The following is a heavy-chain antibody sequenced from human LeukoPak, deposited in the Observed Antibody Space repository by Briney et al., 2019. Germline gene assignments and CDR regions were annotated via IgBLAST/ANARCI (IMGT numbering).Heavy chain of an antibody. D-gene: IGHD2-21*01. V-gene: IGHV3-21*04. Sequence: PGGSLRLSCAASGFTFSSYSMTWVRQAPGKGLEWVSSISSSSSYIYYADSVKGRFTISRENSKNTLYLQMNSLRAEDTAVYYCAKVTYSVDWGQGTLVTVSS. CDR1: GFTFSSYS. J-gene: IGHJ4*02. CDR2: ISSSSSYI. CDR3: AKVTYSVD.